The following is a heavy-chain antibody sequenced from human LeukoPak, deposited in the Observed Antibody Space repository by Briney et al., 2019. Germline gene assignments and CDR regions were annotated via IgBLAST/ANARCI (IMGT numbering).Heavy chain of an antibody. D-gene: IGHD1-26*01. CDR2: IFYSGST. V-gene: IGHV4-39*07. CDR1: SGSISTSNYY. Sequence: SETLSLTCTVSSGSISTSNYYWGWVRQPPGKALEWIGNIFYSGSTYYSPSLKSRVTISLDTSRNQFSLKLNSVTAADTAVYYCARSGRGTYYYFDLWGQGTLVTVSS. J-gene: IGHJ4*02. CDR3: ARSGRGTYYYFDL.